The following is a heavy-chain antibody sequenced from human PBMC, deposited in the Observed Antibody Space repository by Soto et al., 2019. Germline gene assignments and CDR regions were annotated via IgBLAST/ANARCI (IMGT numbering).Heavy chain of an antibody. V-gene: IGHV3-33*06. Sequence: QVQLVESGGGVVQPGRSLRLSCAAFKFTFSHYGLQWVRQGPGKGLEWLAMIWYDGSDKYYADSVKGRFTISRDDSRNTVYLQMNSLRAEDTAIYYCANVIATTGTGSLDYWGQGTLVTVSP. D-gene: IGHD6-13*01. J-gene: IGHJ4*02. CDR1: KFTFSHYG. CDR3: ANVIATTGTGSLDY. CDR2: IWYDGSDK.